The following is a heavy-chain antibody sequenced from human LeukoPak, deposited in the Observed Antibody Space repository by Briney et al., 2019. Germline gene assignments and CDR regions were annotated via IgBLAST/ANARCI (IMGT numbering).Heavy chain of an antibody. J-gene: IGHJ3*02. CDR2: IYYSGST. CDR1: GGSISSGGYY. V-gene: IGHV4-31*03. D-gene: IGHD3-10*01. CDR3: AREKNYYGSGSYYTNAFDI. Sequence: SQTLSLTCTVSGGSISSGGYYWSWIRLHPGKGLEWIGYIYYSGSTYYNPSLKSRVTISVDTSKNQFSLKLSSVTAADTAVYYCAREKNYYGSGSYYTNAFDIWGQGTMVTVSS.